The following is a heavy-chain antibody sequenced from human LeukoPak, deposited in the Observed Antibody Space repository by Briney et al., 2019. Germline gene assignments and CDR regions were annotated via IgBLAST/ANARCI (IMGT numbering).Heavy chain of an antibody. D-gene: IGHD6-19*01. CDR3: ARHEVAMADTAY. J-gene: IGHJ4*02. Sequence: SETLSLTCTVSGGSISRSLYYWGWIRQPPGRGLEWIGSIYHSGSTYYNPFLKSRVTIAVDTSKNQFSLKLSSVTAADTAVYYCARHEVAMADTAYWGQGILVTVSS. V-gene: IGHV4-39*01. CDR1: GGSISRSLYY. CDR2: IYHSGST.